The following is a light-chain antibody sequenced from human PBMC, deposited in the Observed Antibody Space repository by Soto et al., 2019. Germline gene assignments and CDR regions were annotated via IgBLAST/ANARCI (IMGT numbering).Light chain of an antibody. CDR2: KAS. CDR3: QQLNSYPIT. CDR1: QTISSW. J-gene: IGKJ5*01. Sequence: IQRTQSPSTLSGSVGDRVTITCRASQTISSWLAWYQQKPGKAPKLLIYKASTLKSGVPSRFSGSGSGTEFTLTISSLQPEDFATYYCQQLNSYPITFGQGTRLEIK. V-gene: IGKV1-5*03.